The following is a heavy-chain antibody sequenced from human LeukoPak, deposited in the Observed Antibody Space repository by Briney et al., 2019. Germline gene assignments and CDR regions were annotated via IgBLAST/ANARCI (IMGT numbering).Heavy chain of an antibody. V-gene: IGHV3-21*01. J-gene: IGHJ4*02. CDR2: IRSDSSYI. D-gene: IGHD1-14*01. CDR1: GFTVSSYT. Sequence: PGRSLRLSCSASGFTVSSYTVNSVRQPQGNGLEWVSCIRSDSSYIFYADSVKGRFTISRDNARNSLYLQMNSLRAEDTALYYCARSDAPTGVFDFWGQGTLVTVSS. CDR3: ARSDAPTGVFDF.